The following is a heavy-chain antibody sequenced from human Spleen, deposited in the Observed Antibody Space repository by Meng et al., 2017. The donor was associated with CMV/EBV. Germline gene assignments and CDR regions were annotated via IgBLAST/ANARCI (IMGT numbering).Heavy chain of an antibody. V-gene: IGHV1-2*02. CDR3: ARSPRNDLDWFGP. D-gene: IGHD1-1*01. CDR1: GYNFTGYY. CDR2: INPNSGGT. Sequence: ASVKVSCKASGYNFTGYYMHWVRQAPGQGLEWMGWINPNSGGTNYAQKFQGRVTMTGDTSITTAYMELSRLRSDDTAVYYCARSPRNDLDWFGPWGQGTLVTVSS. J-gene: IGHJ5*02.